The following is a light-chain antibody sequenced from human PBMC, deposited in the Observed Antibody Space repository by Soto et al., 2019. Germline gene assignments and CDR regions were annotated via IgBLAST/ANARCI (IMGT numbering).Light chain of an antibody. CDR1: QKIRTY. Sequence: DIQMTQSPSSLSASVGDRVTITCRASQKIRTYINWYQQKSGRAPNLLIFDASRLQSGVPSRFSGTGSGTDFTLTITSLQPEDFATYYCQQTSTTLWTFGQGTKV. J-gene: IGKJ1*01. V-gene: IGKV1-39*01. CDR3: QQTSTTLWT. CDR2: DAS.